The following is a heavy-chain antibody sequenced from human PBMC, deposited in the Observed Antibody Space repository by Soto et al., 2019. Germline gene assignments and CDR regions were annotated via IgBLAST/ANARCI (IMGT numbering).Heavy chain of an antibody. D-gene: IGHD2-2*01. V-gene: IGHV3-33*01. CDR1: GFTFSSYG. CDR3: ARAGRVVPAVQGYLGWFDP. J-gene: IGHJ5*02. Sequence: QVQLVESGGGVVQPGRSLRLSCAASGFTFSSYGMHWVRQAPGKGLEWVAVIWYDGSNKYYADSVKGRFTISRDNSKNTLYLQMNSLRAEDTDVYYCARAGRVVPAVQGYLGWFDPWGQGTLVTVSS. CDR2: IWYDGSNK.